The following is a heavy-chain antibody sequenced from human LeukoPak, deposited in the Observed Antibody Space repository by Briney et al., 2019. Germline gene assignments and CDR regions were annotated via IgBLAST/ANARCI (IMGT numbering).Heavy chain of an antibody. V-gene: IGHV4-39*01. CDR2: IYYSGST. J-gene: IGHJ5*02. D-gene: IGHD6-19*01. Sequence: SETLSFTCTVSGGSISSSSYYWGWIRQPPGKGLEWIRSIYYSGSTYYNPSLKSRVTISVDTSKNQFSLKLSSVTAADTAVYYCARHYLLLAVAGNCFVPWGQGTLVTVSS. CDR1: GGSISSSSYY. CDR3: ARHYLLLAVAGNCFVP.